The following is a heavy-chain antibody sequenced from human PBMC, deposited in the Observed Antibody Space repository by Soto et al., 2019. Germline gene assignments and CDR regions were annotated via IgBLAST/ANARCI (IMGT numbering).Heavy chain of an antibody. CDR3: ARGAPSWAYGMDV. Sequence: QVQLVQSGAEVKKRGASVKVSCEASGYTFTTYGISWVRQAPGQGLEWMGWISPYNGNTNYAQKFQGRVTMTTDTSTSTAYMDLRTLRSDDTAVYYCARGAPSWAYGMDVWGQGTTVTVSS. J-gene: IGHJ6*02. CDR1: GYTFTTYG. CDR2: ISPYNGNT. V-gene: IGHV1-18*01. D-gene: IGHD1-26*01.